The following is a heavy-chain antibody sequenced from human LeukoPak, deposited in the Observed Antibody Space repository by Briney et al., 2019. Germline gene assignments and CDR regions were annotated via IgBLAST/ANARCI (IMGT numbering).Heavy chain of an antibody. J-gene: IGHJ4*02. CDR1: GFTFSSYW. V-gene: IGHV3-7*01. D-gene: IGHD3-9*01. CDR2: IKQDGSEK. Sequence: GGSLRLSCAASGFTFSSYWMSWVRQAPGKGLEWVANIKQDGSEKYYVDSVKGRFTISRDNAKNSLYLQMNSLRAEDTAVYYCAREPRYFDWLRFFDYWGQGTLVTVSS. CDR3: AREPRYFDWLRFFDY.